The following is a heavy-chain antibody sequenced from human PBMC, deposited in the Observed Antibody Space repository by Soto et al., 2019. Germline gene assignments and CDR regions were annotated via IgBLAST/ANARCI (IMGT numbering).Heavy chain of an antibody. J-gene: IGHJ5*02. D-gene: IGHD3-16*01. CDR1: GFTFSSYA. CDR2: ISGSGGST. Sequence: GGSLRLSCAAYGFTFSSYAMSWVRQAPGKGLEWVSAISGSGGSTYYADSVKGRFTISRDNSKNTLYLQMNSLRAEDTAVYYCAKDRKGFMITFGGVPRFDPWGQGTLVTVSS. CDR3: AKDRKGFMITFGGVPRFDP. V-gene: IGHV3-23*01.